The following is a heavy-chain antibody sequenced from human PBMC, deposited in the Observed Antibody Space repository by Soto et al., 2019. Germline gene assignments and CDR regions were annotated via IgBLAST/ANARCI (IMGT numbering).Heavy chain of an antibody. Sequence: LSLTCTVSGVSINSRGYYWGWIRQPPGKGLEWIESMFYSGTTYYNPSLKSRITIAVDSSKNQFSLSLSSVTAADTAFYYCARKEDGYNRLFDYWGQGILVTVS. CDR1: GVSINSRGYY. D-gene: IGHD5-12*01. V-gene: IGHV4-39*01. CDR2: MFYSGTT. CDR3: ARKEDGYNRLFDY. J-gene: IGHJ4*02.